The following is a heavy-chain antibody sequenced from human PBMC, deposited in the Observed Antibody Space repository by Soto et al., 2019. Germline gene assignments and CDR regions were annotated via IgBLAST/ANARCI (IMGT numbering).Heavy chain of an antibody. CDR3: ARDRSLFYCSGGSCYYYGMDV. J-gene: IGHJ6*02. CDR1: GGTFSSYA. D-gene: IGHD2-15*01. Sequence: SVKVSCKASGGTFSSYAISWVRQAPGQGLEWMGGTIPIFGTANYAQKFQGRVTITADKSTSTAYMELSSLRSEDTAVYYCARDRSLFYCSGGSCYYYGMDVWGQGTTVTVSS. CDR2: TIPIFGTA. V-gene: IGHV1-69*06.